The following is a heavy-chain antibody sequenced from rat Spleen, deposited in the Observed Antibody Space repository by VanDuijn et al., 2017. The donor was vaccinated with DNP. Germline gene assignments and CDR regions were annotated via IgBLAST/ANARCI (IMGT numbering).Heavy chain of an antibody. J-gene: IGHJ2*01. CDR3: ATLGGAVDY. V-gene: IGHV5-22*01. CDR1: GFTFSDYY. Sequence: EVQLVGSGGGLVQPGGSLKLSCAASGFTFSDYYMAWVRQAPKKGLEWVASITNEGSSTYFGDSVKGRFTISRHNAKSTLYLQMESLRSEDTATYYCATLGGAVDYWGKGVMVTVSS. D-gene: IGHD5-1*01. CDR2: ITNEGSST.